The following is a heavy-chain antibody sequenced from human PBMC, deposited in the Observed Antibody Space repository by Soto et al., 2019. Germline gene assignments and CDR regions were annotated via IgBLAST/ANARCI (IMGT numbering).Heavy chain of an antibody. CDR2: MNPNSGNT. D-gene: IGHD6-13*01. V-gene: IGHV1-8*01. CDR3: ARERSAAGTGWFDP. J-gene: IGHJ5*02. CDR1: GYTFTSYD. Sequence: QVQLVQSGAEVKKPGASVKVSCKASGYTFTSYDINWVRQATGQGLEGMGWMNPNSGNTGYAQKFQGRVPMTRNTSKSTDYMELSSLRSEDTAVYYCARERSAAGTGWFDPWGQGTLVTGSS.